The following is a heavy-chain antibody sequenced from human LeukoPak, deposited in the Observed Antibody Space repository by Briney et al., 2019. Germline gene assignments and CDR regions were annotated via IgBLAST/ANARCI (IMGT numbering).Heavy chain of an antibody. V-gene: IGHV4-39*07. J-gene: IGHJ4*02. CDR3: ARASYYYDSSGYLFDY. CDR1: GGSISSSSYY. D-gene: IGHD3-22*01. CDR2: IYYSGST. Sequence: PSETLSLTRTVSGGSISSSSYYWGWIRQPPGKGLEWIGSIYYSGSTYYNPSLKSRVTISVDTSKNQFSLKLSSVTAADTAVYYCARASYYYDSSGYLFDYWGQGTLVTVSS.